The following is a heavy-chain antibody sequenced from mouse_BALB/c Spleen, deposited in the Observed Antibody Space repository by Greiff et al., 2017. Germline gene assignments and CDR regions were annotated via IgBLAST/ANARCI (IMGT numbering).Heavy chain of an antibody. CDR2: IWRGGST. CDR3: AKDMGGDYWYFDV. J-gene: IGHJ1*01. D-gene: IGHD1-1*02. CDR1: GFSLTSYG. V-gene: IGHV2-5-1*01. Sequence: QVQLQQSGPSLVQPSQSLSITCTVSGFSLTSYGVHWVRQSPGKGLEWLGVIWRGGSTDYNAAFMSRLSITKDNSKSQVFFKMNSLQADDTAIYYCAKDMGGDYWYFDVWGAGTTVTVSS.